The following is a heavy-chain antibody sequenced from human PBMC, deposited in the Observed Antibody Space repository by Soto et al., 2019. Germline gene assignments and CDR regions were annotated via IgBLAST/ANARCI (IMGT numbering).Heavy chain of an antibody. V-gene: IGHV1-2*04. D-gene: IGHD6-25*01. Sequence: GASVKVSCKTSGYTFIVYYIYWVRQAPGQGLEYMGWINPSSGGTIYAQKFQGLVTMTRDTSISTVYMELSRLRSDDTAVYYCAKAAAAGYYYGTDVWGQGTTVTV. CDR1: GYTFIVYY. CDR2: INPSSGGT. J-gene: IGHJ6*02. CDR3: AKAAAAGYYYGTDV.